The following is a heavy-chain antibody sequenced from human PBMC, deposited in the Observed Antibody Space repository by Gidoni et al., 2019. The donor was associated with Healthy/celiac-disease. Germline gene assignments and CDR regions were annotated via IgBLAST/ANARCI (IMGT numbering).Heavy chain of an antibody. V-gene: IGHV1-69*04. CDR2: IIPSLGIA. D-gene: IGHD2-2*01. J-gene: IGHJ6*02. Sequence: QVQLVQSGAEVQTPGSSVTVSCKASGGTFSSYAIIWVRQAPGQGLEWMGRIIPSLGIANNAQKFQGRVTMTADKSTSTAYMELSSLRSEDTAVYYCARVGVVVPAAIEGYYYYGMDVWGQGTTVTVSS. CDR1: GGTFSSYA. CDR3: ARVGVVVPAAIEGYYYYGMDV.